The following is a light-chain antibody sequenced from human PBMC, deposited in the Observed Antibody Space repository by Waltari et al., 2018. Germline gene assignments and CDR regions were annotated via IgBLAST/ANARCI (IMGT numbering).Light chain of an antibody. J-gene: IGLJ2*01. CDR2: EVS. CDR3: SSYTRSSTLVV. V-gene: IGLV2-14*01. CDR1: SSDVGGYNY. Sequence: QSALTQPASVSGSPGQSITISCTGTSSDVGGYNYVSWYQQHPGKAPKLMIYEVSTRRSGVSNRFSGSKSGNTASLTISGLQAEDEADYYCSSYTRSSTLVVFGGGTKLTVL.